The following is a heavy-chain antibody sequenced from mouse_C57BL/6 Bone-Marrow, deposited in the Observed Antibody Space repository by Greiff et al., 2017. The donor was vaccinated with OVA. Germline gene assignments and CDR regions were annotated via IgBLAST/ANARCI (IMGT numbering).Heavy chain of an antibody. J-gene: IGHJ1*03. CDR3: ARSWDYGSSYDWYFDV. CDR1: GYAFTNYL. Sequence: VKLMESGAELVRPGTSVKVSCKASGYAFTNYLIEWVKQRPGQGLEWIGVINPGSGGTNYNEKFKGKATLTADKSSSTAYMQLSSLTSEDSAVYFCARSWDYGSSYDWYFDVWGTGTTVTVSS. D-gene: IGHD1-1*01. V-gene: IGHV1-54*01. CDR2: INPGSGGT.